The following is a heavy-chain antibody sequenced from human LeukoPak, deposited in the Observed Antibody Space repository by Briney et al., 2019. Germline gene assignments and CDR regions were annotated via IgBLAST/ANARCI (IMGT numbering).Heavy chain of an antibody. CDR3: ARTNKGIFGVVTARRGYFQH. J-gene: IGHJ1*01. V-gene: IGHV1-46*01. D-gene: IGHD3-3*01. CDR2: INPSGGST. Sequence: ASVKASCKASGYTFTSYYMHWVRQAPGQGLEWMGIINPSGGSTSYAQKFQGRVTMTRDTSTSTVYMELSSLRSEDTAVYYCARTNKGIFGVVTARRGYFQHWGQGTLVTVSS. CDR1: GYTFTSYY.